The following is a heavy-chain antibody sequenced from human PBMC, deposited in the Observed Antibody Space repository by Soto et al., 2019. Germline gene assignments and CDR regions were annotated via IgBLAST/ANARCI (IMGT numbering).Heavy chain of an antibody. CDR2: ISAYNGTA. Sequence: ASVKVSCKASGYIFTSYGISWVRQAPGQGLEWMGWISAYNGTANYAQKLQGRVTMTTDTSTSTAYMELRSLRSDDTAVYYCARVKTAMAYFDYWGQGTLVTVSS. CDR1: GYIFTSYG. V-gene: IGHV1-18*01. J-gene: IGHJ4*02. D-gene: IGHD5-18*01. CDR3: ARVKTAMAYFDY.